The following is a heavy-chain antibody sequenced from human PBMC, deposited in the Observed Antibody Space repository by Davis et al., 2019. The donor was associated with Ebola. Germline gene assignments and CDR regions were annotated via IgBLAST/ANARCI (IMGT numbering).Heavy chain of an antibody. V-gene: IGHV1-2*04. CDR2: INPNSGDT. CDR1: GYTFTGYY. J-gene: IGHJ4*02. D-gene: IGHD2-15*01. CDR3: ARDRVCSGATCYAYFDF. Sequence: ASVTVSCNASGYTFTGYYIHWVRQAPGQGLEWMGWINPNSGDTKYSQKFQGWVTMTRDTPISTAYMELNRLTSEDAAVYYCARDRVCSGATCYAYFDFWGQGTLVTVSS.